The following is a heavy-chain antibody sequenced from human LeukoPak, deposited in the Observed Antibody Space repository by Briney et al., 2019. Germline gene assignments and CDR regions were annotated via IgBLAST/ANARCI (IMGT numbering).Heavy chain of an antibody. D-gene: IGHD1-1*01. V-gene: IGHV3-48*04. Sequence: GGSLRLSCVASGFTVSSYSLNWVRQAPGKGLEWVSYISSGSSSIYYADSVKGRFTVSRDNAKNSLYLQMNSLRAEDTAVYYCAKVGPTGWYFDLWGRGTLATVSS. CDR1: GFTVSSYS. CDR2: ISSGSSSI. J-gene: IGHJ2*01. CDR3: AKVGPTGWYFDL.